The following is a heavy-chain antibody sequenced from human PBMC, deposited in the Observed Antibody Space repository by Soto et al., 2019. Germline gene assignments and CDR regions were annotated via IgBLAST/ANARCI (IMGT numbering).Heavy chain of an antibody. D-gene: IGHD3-22*01. CDR2: INPNSGGT. Sequence: ASVKVSCKASGYTFTGCYMHWVRQAPGQGLEWMGWINPNSGGTNYAQKFQGRVTMTRDTSISTAYMELSRLRSDDTAVYYCARDSLTYYYDSSGYDHYFDYWGQGNLVTLSS. V-gene: IGHV1-2*02. CDR3: ARDSLTYYYDSSGYDHYFDY. CDR1: GYTFTGCY. J-gene: IGHJ4*02.